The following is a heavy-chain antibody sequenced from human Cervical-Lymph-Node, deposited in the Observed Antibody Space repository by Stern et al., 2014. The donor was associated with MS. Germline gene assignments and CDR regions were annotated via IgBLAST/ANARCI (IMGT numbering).Heavy chain of an antibody. V-gene: IGHV1-46*01. CDR3: ARDEGADY. Sequence: QVQLVESGAEVKKPGASVKVSCIASGYSFTSYFINWVRQAPGQVLEWMGIINPSAGNTNYAQKFQGRVVMTSDTSTGTVYMELSSLRSEDTAVYYCARDEGADYWGQGTLVTVSS. CDR1: GYSFTSYF. CDR2: INPSAGNT. J-gene: IGHJ4*02.